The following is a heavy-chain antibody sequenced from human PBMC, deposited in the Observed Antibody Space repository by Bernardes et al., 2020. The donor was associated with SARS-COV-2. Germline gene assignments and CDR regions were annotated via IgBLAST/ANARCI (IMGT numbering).Heavy chain of an antibody. CDR3: AREPLYSSNAFDI. CDR2: ISGSGRTI. V-gene: IGHV3-48*03. Sequence: GGSLRLSCSASGFTFSSSEMNWVRQAPGKGLEWVSHISGSGRTIYYADSVKGRFTISRDNAKNSLYLQMNSLRAEDTAVYYCAREPLYSSNAFDIWGQGTMVTVSS. CDR1: GFTFSSSE. J-gene: IGHJ3*02. D-gene: IGHD6-13*01.